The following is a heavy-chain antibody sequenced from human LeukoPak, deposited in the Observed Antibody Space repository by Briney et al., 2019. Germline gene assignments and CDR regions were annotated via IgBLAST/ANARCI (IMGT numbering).Heavy chain of an antibody. V-gene: IGHV3-49*04. CDR2: IRSKAYGGTT. CDR1: GFTFGDYA. Sequence: PGGSLRLSCTASGFTFGDYAMSWVRQAPGKGLEWVGFIRSKAYGGTTEYAASVKGRFTISRDDSKSIAYLQMNSLKTEDAAVYYCTRARNYYYYMDVWGKGTTVTISS. CDR3: TRARNYYYYMDV. J-gene: IGHJ6*03.